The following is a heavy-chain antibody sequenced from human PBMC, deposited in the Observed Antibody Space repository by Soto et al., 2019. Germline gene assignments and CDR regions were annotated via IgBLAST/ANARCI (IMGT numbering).Heavy chain of an antibody. CDR3: ARGGGQGGYDY. J-gene: IGHJ4*02. V-gene: IGHV5-51*01. CDR2: IYPGDSDT. Sequence: GEPLKISCKGVGDKFVSAWIGWVRQMPGKGLEWMGIIYPGDSDTRYSPSFQGQVTISADKSISTAYLQWSSLKASDTAMYYCARGGGQGGYDYWGQGTLVTVSS. CDR1: GDKFVSAW. D-gene: IGHD3-22*01.